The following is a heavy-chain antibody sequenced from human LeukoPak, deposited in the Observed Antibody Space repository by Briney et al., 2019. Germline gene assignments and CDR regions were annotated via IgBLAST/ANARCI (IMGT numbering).Heavy chain of an antibody. D-gene: IGHD5-12*01. CDR3: ASPPWGYVHY. V-gene: IGHV3-33*08. J-gene: IGHJ4*02. Sequence: PGRSLRLSCAASGFTFSSYGMHWVRQAPGKGLEWVAVIWYGGSNKYYADSVKGRFTISRDNSKNTLYLQMNSLRAEDTAVYYCASPPWGYVHYWGQGTLVTVSS. CDR2: IWYGGSNK. CDR1: GFTFSSYG.